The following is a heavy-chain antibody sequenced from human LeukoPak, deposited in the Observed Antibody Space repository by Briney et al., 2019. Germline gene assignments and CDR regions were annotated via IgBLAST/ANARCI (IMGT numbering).Heavy chain of an antibody. CDR1: GYPFTSYW. CDR2: IYPGDSAT. Sequence: GGSLQISCQGSGYPFTSYWIGWVRQLPGKGLEWMGIIYPGDSATRSSPSFQGQVTISADKSISTAYLQWSSLKASDTAMYFCARRAFASGDYFDYWGQGTLVTVSS. J-gene: IGHJ4*02. D-gene: IGHD3-10*01. V-gene: IGHV5-51*01. CDR3: ARRAFASGDYFDY.